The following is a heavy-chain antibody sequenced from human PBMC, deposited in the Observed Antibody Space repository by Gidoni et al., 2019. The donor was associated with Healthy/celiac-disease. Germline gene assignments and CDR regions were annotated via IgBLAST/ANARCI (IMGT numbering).Heavy chain of an antibody. J-gene: IGHJ4*02. V-gene: IGHV3-23*01. CDR1: GFPFNNYA. Sequence: EVQLLDSGGGLVQPGASLILSCSSSGFPFNNYAMRWVRQAPGKGLEWVSAISGGGGSTYYADSVKGRFTISRDNSKNTLYLQMNSLRAEDTVVYYCAKDLSRNWNLDYWGQGTLVTVSS. CDR3: AKDLSRNWNLDY. CDR2: ISGGGGST. D-gene: IGHD1-20*01.